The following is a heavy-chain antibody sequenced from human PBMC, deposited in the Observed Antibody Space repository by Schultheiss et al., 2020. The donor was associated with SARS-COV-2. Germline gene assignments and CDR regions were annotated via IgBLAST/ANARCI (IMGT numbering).Heavy chain of an antibody. D-gene: IGHD3-3*01. CDR1: GFTFSSYS. CDR2: ISGSGGST. V-gene: IGHV3-23*01. Sequence: GGSLRLSCAASGFTFSSYSMNWVRQAPGKGLEWVSAISGSGGSTYYADSVKGRFTISRDNSKNTLYLQMNSLRAEDTAVYYCAKADYDFWSGYDYLFDYWGQGTLVTVSS. J-gene: IGHJ4*02. CDR3: AKADYDFWSGYDYLFDY.